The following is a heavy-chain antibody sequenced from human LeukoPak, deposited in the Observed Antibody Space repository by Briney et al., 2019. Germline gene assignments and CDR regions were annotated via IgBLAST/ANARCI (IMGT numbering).Heavy chain of an antibody. J-gene: IGHJ4*02. CDR2: ISSSSHYI. CDR3: AKEYSGSFSPFPSYFDY. CDR1: GFTFSSYS. D-gene: IGHD1-26*01. Sequence: AGGSLRLSCAASGFTFSSYSLNWVRQAPGMGLEWVSSISSSSHYIYYADFVKGRFTISRDNSKNTLYLQMNSLRAEDTAVYYCAKEYSGSFSPFPSYFDYWGRGTLVTVSS. V-gene: IGHV3-21*04.